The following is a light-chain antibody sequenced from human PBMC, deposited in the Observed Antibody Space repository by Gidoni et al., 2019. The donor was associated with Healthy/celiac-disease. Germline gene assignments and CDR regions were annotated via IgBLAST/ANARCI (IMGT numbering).Light chain of an antibody. CDR3: YSYTGSGTSVV. CDR2: EVS. V-gene: IGLV2-23*02. J-gene: IGLJ2*01. Sequence: SASIQPAPASASPGPSITISCTGSSSNVGRYNLIFWYHQHPGKAPTLMIYEVSKRPPGVSNRFAGCKAGNTASLTISGVQGKGETNYYCYSYTGSGTSVVFGGGTKLTVL. CDR1: SSNVGRYNL.